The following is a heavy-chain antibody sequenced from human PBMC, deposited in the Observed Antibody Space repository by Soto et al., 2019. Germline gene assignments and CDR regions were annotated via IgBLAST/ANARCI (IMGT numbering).Heavy chain of an antibody. CDR1: GFIVSSNY. CDR3: ARARDKARYGMDV. J-gene: IGHJ6*02. CDR2: IYSGSST. Sequence: PGGSLSLSCAASGFIVSSNYMSWVRQAPGKGLEWVSLIYSGSSTYYADSVKGRFTISRNNSQNMLYLQMNSLRAEDTAVYYCARARDKARYGMDVWGQGTTVTVSS. D-gene: IGHD5-18*01. V-gene: IGHV3-53*01.